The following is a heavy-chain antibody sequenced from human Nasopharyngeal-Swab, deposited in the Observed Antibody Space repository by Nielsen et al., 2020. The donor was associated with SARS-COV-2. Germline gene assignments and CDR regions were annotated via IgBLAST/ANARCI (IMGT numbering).Heavy chain of an antibody. D-gene: IGHD1-26*01. V-gene: IGHV3-23*01. CDR3: ENRMPTVGATRYYCFDS. Sequence: GESLKISCAASGFTFSSYAMSWVRQAPGKGLEWVSTISGSGGSTYYADSVKGRFTISRDNSKNTLYLQMSSLRAEDTAVYYCENRMPTVGATRYYCFDSWGQGTLVTVSS. J-gene: IGHJ4*02. CDR1: GFTFSSYA. CDR2: ISGSGGST.